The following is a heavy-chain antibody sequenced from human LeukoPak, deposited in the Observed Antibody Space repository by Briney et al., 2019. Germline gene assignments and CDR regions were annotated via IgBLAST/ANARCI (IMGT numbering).Heavy chain of an antibody. CDR2: INSDGSST. D-gene: IGHD3-10*01. Sequence: GGSLRLSCAASGFTFSSYWMHWVRQAPGKGLVWVSRINSDGSSTSYADSVKGRFTISRDNAKNTLYLQMNSLRDEDTAVYYCARVPGPMGDYYGSGSYGMDVWGQGTTATVSS. CDR3: ARVPGPMGDYYGSGSYGMDV. J-gene: IGHJ6*02. CDR1: GFTFSSYW. V-gene: IGHV3-74*01.